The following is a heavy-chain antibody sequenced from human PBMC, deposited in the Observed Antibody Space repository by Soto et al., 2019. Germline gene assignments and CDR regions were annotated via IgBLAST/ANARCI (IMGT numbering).Heavy chain of an antibody. D-gene: IGHD2-21*01. CDR1: GGTFGSYA. V-gene: IGHV1-69*13. Sequence: SVKVSCKASGGTFGSYAITWVRRAPGQGPEWLGGIIPILNSPAYAQKFQARVVITADEITNTAYMELNSLRFDDTAVYYCAREAPYCTSATCPKFYDMDVWGQGTTVTVSS. J-gene: IGHJ6*02. CDR3: AREAPYCTSATCPKFYDMDV. CDR2: IIPILNSP.